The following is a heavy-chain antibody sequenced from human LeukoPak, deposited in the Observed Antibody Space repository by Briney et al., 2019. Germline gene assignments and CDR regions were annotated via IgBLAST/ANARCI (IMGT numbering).Heavy chain of an antibody. CDR1: GGSFSGYY. Sequence: SETLSLTCAVYGGSFSGYYWSWIRQPPGKGLEWIGEINHSGSTNYNPSLKSRVTISVDTSKIQFSLKLSSVTAADTAVYYCARRLRGYYDSSGYYRHIDYWGQGTLVTVSS. CDR2: INHSGST. J-gene: IGHJ4*02. V-gene: IGHV4-34*01. D-gene: IGHD3-22*01. CDR3: ARRLRGYYDSSGYYRHIDY.